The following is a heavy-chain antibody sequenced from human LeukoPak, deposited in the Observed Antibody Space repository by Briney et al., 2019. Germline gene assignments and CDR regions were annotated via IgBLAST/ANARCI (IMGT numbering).Heavy chain of an antibody. D-gene: IGHD6-13*01. Sequence: PGGSLRLSCGASGFTFSSYAMNWVRQAPGKGLEWVSSISGGSGTTHYADSVKGRFTISRGNSKKSLYLQRNRLRAEDTPLYYCAKGFSTIWYDDAFDIWGQGTEVTVSS. V-gene: IGHV3-23*01. J-gene: IGHJ3*02. CDR3: AKGFSTIWYDDAFDI. CDR1: GFTFSSYA. CDR2: ISGGSGTT.